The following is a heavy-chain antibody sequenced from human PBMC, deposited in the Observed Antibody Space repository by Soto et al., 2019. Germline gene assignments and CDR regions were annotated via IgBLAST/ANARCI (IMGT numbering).Heavy chain of an antibody. D-gene: IGHD1-1*01. V-gene: IGHV6-1*01. CDR1: GDNESSYRCA. J-gene: IGHJ4*02. Sequence: QTLPLSCDIRGDNESSYRCASYCYRQSPSRGLEWLGRTYYRSKWYNDYAVSVKSRITINPDTSKNQFSLQLNSVTPEDTAVYYCARTYSRPPTKEYYFDYWRQGTLVTVSS. CDR2: TYYRSKWYN. CDR3: ARTYSRPPTKEYYFDY.